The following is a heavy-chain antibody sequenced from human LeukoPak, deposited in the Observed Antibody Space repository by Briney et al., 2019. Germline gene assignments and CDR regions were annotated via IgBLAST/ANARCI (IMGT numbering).Heavy chain of an antibody. J-gene: IGHJ1*01. CDR2: ISAYNGNT. CDR1: GYTFTGYY. CDR3: ARAYRVGAPLHFQH. D-gene: IGHD1-26*01. Sequence: ASVKVSCKASGYTFTGYYMHWVRQAPGQGLEWMGWISAYNGNTNYAQKLQGRVTMTTDTSTSTAYMELRSLRSDDTAVYYCARAYRVGAPLHFQHWGQGTLVTVSS. V-gene: IGHV1-18*04.